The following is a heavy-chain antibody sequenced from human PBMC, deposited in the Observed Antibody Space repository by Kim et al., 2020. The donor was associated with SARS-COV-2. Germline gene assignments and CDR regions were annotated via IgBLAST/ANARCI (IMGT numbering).Heavy chain of an antibody. V-gene: IGHV4-34*01. J-gene: IGHJ5*02. CDR2: INHSGST. CDR1: GGSFSGYY. Sequence: SETLSLTCAVYGGSFSGYYWSWIRQPPGKGLEWIGEINHSGSTNYNPSLKSRVTISLDTSKNQFSLKLSSVTAADTAVYYCARDKDSSIIARSNWFDPWGQGTLVTVSS. D-gene: IGHD6-6*01. CDR3: ARDKDSSIIARSNWFDP.